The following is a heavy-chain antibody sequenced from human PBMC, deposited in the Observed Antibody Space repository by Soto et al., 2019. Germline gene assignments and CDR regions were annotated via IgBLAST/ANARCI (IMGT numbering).Heavy chain of an antibody. CDR1: GGSFSGYY. CDR3: AGKADSSGYYPLGGYY. Sequence: QVQLQQWGAGLLKPSETLSLTCAVYGGSFSGYYWSWIRQPPGKGLEWIGEINHSGSTNYNPSLKSRVTISVDTSKNQFSLKLSSVTAADTAVYYCAGKADSSGYYPLGGYYWGQGTLVTVSS. V-gene: IGHV4-34*01. D-gene: IGHD3-22*01. J-gene: IGHJ4*02. CDR2: INHSGST.